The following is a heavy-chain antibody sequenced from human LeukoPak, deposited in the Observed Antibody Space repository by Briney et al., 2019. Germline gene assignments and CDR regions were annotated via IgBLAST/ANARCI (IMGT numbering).Heavy chain of an antibody. V-gene: IGHV1-69*01. J-gene: IGHJ5*02. CDR2: IIPIFGTA. CDR3: ARTTTPRIFWFDP. CDR1: GGTFISYA. D-gene: IGHD2-15*01. Sequence: SVKVSCKASGGTFISYAISWVRQAPGQGLEWMGGIIPIFGTANYAQKFQGRVTITADESTSTAYMELSSLRSEDTAVYYCARTTTPRIFWFDPWGQGTLVTVSS.